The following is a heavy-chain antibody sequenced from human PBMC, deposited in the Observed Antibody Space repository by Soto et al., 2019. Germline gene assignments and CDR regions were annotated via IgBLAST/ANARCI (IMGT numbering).Heavy chain of an antibody. V-gene: IGHV4-61*05. CDR1: GGSISSSSYY. D-gene: IGHD5-18*01. CDR3: ARPLYSYGPMDV. J-gene: IGHJ6*02. CDR2: IYYSGST. Sequence: SETLSLTCSVSGGSISSSSYYWGWIRQPPGKGLEWIGYIYYSGSTNYNPSLKSRVTISVDTSKNQFSLKLSSVTAADTAVYYCARPLYSYGPMDVWGQGTTVTVSS.